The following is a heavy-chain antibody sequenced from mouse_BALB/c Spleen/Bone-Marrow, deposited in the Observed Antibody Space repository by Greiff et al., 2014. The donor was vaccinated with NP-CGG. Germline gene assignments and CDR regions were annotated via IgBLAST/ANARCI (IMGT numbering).Heavy chain of an antibody. J-gene: IGHJ1*01. CDR1: GYTFTSYY. CDR2: INPSNGGT. D-gene: IGHD2-1*01. Sequence: VQVVESGAELVKPGASVKLSCKASGYTFTSYYMYWVKQRPGQGLEWIGEINPSNGGTNFNEKFKSKATLTVDKSSSTACMQLSSLTSEDSAVYYCTRSYYGNYFDVWGAGTTVTVSS. CDR3: TRSYYGNYFDV. V-gene: IGHV1S81*02.